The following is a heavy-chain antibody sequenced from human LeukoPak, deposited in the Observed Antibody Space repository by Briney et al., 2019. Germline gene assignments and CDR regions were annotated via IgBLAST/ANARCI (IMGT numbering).Heavy chain of an antibody. Sequence: ASVKVSCKVSGYTLTELSMHWVRQAPGQGLEWMGWINTNTGNPTYAQGFTGRFVFSLDTSVSTAYLQISSLKAEDTAVYYCARLVQQLAPPFDYWGQGTLVTVSS. D-gene: IGHD6-13*01. CDR2: INTNTGNP. V-gene: IGHV7-4-1*02. CDR3: ARLVQQLAPPFDY. J-gene: IGHJ4*02. CDR1: GYTLTELS.